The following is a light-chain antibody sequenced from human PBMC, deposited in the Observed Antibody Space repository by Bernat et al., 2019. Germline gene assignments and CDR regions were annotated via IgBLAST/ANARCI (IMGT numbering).Light chain of an antibody. V-gene: IGKV1-39*01. CDR3: QQSYSTPT. Sequence: DIQLTQSPSSLSASAGDSVTIACRASQNINIYLNWYQHKPGKAPNLLIYAGFNLQNGFPSRFSGSGSGTDFTLTISSLQVEDFATYYCQQSYSTPTLGQGTKLEIK. CDR2: AGF. CDR1: QNINIY. J-gene: IGKJ2*01.